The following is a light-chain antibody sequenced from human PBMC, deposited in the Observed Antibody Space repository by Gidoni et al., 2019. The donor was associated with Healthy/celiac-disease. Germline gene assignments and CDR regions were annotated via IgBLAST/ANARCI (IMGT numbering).Light chain of an antibody. CDR3: QKYNSAPQT. J-gene: IGKJ1*01. CDR2: VAS. Sequence: DIQRTQSPSSLSASLGDRVTITCRASQGISNYLAWYQQIPGKVPKLMIYVASTLQSGVPSRFSGSGSGTDFTRTISSLQPEDVATYSCQKYNSAPQTFGQGTKVEIK. CDR1: QGISNY. V-gene: IGKV1-27*01.